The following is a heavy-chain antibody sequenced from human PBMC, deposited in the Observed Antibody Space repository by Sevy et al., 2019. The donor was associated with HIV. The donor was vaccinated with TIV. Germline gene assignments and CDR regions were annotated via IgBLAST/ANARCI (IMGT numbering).Heavy chain of an antibody. D-gene: IGHD3-3*01. Sequence: GESLKISCTASGFTFGDYAMSWVRQAPGKGLEWVGFIRSKAYGGTTEYAASVKGRFTISRDDSKSIAYPQMNSLKTEDTAVYYCTKAGYDFWSGYYTVNYYYYYYMDVWGKGTTVTVSS. CDR3: TKAGYDFWSGYYTVNYYYYYYMDV. J-gene: IGHJ6*03. CDR1: GFTFGDYA. CDR2: IRSKAYGGTT. V-gene: IGHV3-49*04.